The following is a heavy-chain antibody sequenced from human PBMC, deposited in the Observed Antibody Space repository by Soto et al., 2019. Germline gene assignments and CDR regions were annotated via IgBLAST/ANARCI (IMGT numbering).Heavy chain of an antibody. V-gene: IGHV4-59*01. CDR3: ARGAVTTYIDY. D-gene: IGHD6-19*01. CDR2: IYYSGST. CDR1: GGSISSYY. Sequence: SETLSLTCTVSGGSISSYYWSWIRQPPGKGLEWIGYIYYSGSTNYNPSLKSRVTISVDTSKNQFSLKLTFVTAADTAVYYCARGAVTTYIDYWGQGTLVTVSS. J-gene: IGHJ4*02.